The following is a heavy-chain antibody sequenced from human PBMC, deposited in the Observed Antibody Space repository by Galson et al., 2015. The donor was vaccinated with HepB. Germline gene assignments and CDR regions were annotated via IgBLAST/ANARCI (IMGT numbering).Heavy chain of an antibody. CDR3: ARLRGAAFGEVTPLFDL. V-gene: IGHV5-51*01. CDR1: GDTFSDYW. J-gene: IGHJ4*02. D-gene: IGHD2-21*02. Sequence: QSGAEVKKPGESLKISCRDSGDTFSDYWFGWVRQKPGQGLEWMGIIYPGDSDTRYNPSFQGQVTISADESISTAFLQWSRLKASDTAFYYCARLRGAAFGEVTPLFDLWGQGSLVIVSS. CDR2: IYPGDSDT.